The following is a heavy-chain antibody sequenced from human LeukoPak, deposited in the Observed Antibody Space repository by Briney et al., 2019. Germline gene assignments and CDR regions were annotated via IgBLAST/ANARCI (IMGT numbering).Heavy chain of an antibody. CDR2: INHSGST. J-gene: IGHJ5*02. V-gene: IGHV4-34*01. D-gene: IGHD3-16*01. CDR1: GGSFSGYY. Sequence: SETLSLTCAVYGGSFSGYYWSWIHQPPGKGLEWIGEINHSGSTNYNPSLKSRVTISVDTSKNQFSLKLSSVTAADTAVYYCARGRGITFGGVSRWFDPWGQGTLVTVSS. CDR3: ARGRGITFGGVSRWFDP.